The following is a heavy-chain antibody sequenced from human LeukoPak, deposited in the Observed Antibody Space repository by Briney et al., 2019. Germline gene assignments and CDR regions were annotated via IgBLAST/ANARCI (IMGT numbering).Heavy chain of an antibody. CDR3: GRRPAVDGPIDN. CDR1: GASVSRDNNY. D-gene: IGHD3/OR15-3a*01. J-gene: IGHJ4*02. CDR2: IYSSGTT. V-gene: IGHV4-61*01. Sequence: SETLSLTCTVSGASVSRDNNYWSWLRQPPGKGLEWIGRIYSSGTTDYSPSLKSRLTISIDTSKNQFSLRLASMTAADTAVYFCGRRPAVDGPIDNWGQGILVAVSS.